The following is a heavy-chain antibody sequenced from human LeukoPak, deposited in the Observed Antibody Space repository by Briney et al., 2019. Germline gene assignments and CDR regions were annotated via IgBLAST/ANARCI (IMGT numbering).Heavy chain of an antibody. Sequence: PGGSLRLSCAASGFTLPGHTMTWLRKAPGKGLEWVSIIGGRDDGTYYADFVKGRFTISRDTSKNILYLQVDNLRAEDTAVYYCAKDPNPLYDLWSGYKWGQGTLVTVSS. J-gene: IGHJ4*02. V-gene: IGHV3-23*01. CDR1: GFTLPGHT. CDR2: IGGRDDGT. CDR3: AKDPNPLYDLWSGYK. D-gene: IGHD3-3*01.